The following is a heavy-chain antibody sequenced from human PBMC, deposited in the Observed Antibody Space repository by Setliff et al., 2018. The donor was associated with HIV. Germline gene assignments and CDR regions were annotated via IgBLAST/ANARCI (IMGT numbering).Heavy chain of an antibody. CDR3: ASLWGSSWDAYYYYGMDV. V-gene: IGHV4-4*07. CDR2: MHTSGNT. D-gene: IGHD6-13*01. CDR1: GDSISGYY. Sequence: SETLSLTCTSSGDSISGYYWSWIRQPAGKGLEWIGRMHTSGNTNCNPSLKSRVTMSVDTSKNQFSLKLSSVTAADTAVYYCASLWGSSWDAYYYYGMDVWGQGTTVTVS. J-gene: IGHJ6*02.